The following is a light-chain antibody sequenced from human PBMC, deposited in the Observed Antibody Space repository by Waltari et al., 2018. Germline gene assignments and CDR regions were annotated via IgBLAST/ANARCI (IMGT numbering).Light chain of an antibody. CDR1: SSHVGGYNY. V-gene: IGLV2-14*03. Sequence: QSAPTQPASVPGPPGQSYPISCTGPSSHVGGYNYAPLYLQHPGKAPKHMIFDVSNRPSGVSNRFSGSESGNTASLTISRLQAEDEADYYCSSYISSSTLEVFGGGTRLTVL. CDR3: SSYISSSTLEV. CDR2: DVS. J-gene: IGLJ3*02.